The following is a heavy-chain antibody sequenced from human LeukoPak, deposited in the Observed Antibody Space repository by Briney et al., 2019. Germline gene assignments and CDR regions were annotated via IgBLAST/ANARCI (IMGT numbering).Heavy chain of an antibody. CDR2: IRSSSSYM. CDR1: GFTFSSHS. D-gene: IGHD5-18*01. J-gene: IGHJ4*02. CDR3: ARDFHDGYGYRYFDY. Sequence: PGGSLRLSCAASGFTFSSHSMNWVRQTPGRGLEWVSSIRSSSSYMYYADSVKGRFTISRDDAKNSLYLQMNSLRAEDTAVYYCARDFHDGYGYRYFDYWGQGTLVTVSS. V-gene: IGHV3-21*01.